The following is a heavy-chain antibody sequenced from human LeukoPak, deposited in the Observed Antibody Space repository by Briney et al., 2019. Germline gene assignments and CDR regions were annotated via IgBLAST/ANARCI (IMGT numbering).Heavy chain of an antibody. CDR3: ARSEGSGWYYFDY. Sequence: HPGGSLTLSCAASGFTFSNSWMHWVRQAQGQGLVWISLINTDGSTTIYADSVKGRFTISRDNAKNTLYLQMNSLRPEDTALYYCARSEGSGWYYFDYWGQGTLVTVSS. CDR1: GFTFSNSW. V-gene: IGHV3-74*01. J-gene: IGHJ4*02. CDR2: INTDGSTT. D-gene: IGHD6-19*01.